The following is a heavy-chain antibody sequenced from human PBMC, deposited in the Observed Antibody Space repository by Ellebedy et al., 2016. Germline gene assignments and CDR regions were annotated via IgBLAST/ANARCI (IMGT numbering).Heavy chain of an antibody. Sequence: ASVKVSCKTSGYTFTTYGITWVRQAPGQGPEWMGWISGYNGETEYAQKVQGRVTMTTDTSTATAYMELMSLRSDDTAMYFCARDPRTHYADTGGYHFDYWGQGTLVSVSS. D-gene: IGHD3-22*01. CDR3: ARDPRTHYADTGGYHFDY. CDR1: GYTFTTYG. J-gene: IGHJ4*02. V-gene: IGHV1-18*01. CDR2: ISGYNGET.